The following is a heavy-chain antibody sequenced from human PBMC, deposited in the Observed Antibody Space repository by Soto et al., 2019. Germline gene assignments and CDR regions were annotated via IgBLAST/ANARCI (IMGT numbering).Heavy chain of an antibody. V-gene: IGHV3-23*01. CDR3: ALDFLRGLAAAGFDF. D-gene: IGHD6-13*01. Sequence: EVQLLESGGGLVQPGGSLRLSCAASGFTFSSYAMCWVRQALGKGLEWVSGISGSGGSTYYADSVKGRFTISRDNSKNTLYLQMNSLRAEDTAVYYCALDFLRGLAAAGFDFWGQGTLVTVSS. CDR1: GFTFSSYA. J-gene: IGHJ4*02. CDR2: ISGSGGST.